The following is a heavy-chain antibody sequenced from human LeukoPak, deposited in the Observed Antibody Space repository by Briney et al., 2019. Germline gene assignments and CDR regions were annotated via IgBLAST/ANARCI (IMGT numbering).Heavy chain of an antibody. J-gene: IGHJ4*02. CDR2: IDWDDDK. CDR3: ARASEAGGKFGFDY. D-gene: IGHD3-10*01. Sequence: SGPTLVNPTQTLTLTCTFSGFSLSTSGMCVSWVRQPPGKALEWLAPIDWDDDKYYSTSLKTRLTISKDTSKNQVVLTMTNMDPVDTATYYCARASEAGGKFGFDYWGQGTLVTVSS. V-gene: IGHV2-70*20. CDR1: GFSLSTSGMC.